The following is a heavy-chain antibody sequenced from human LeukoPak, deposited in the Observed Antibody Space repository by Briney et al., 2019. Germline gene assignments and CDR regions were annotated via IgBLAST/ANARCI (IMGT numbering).Heavy chain of an antibody. CDR1: AGSIRSYY. Sequence: SETLSLTCTVSAGSIRSYYWSWIRQPPGKGLEWIGYIYYSGSTNSNPSLKSRVTISVDTSKNQFSLKVSSVTAADTAVYYCARVLTPGYCSGGTCSYFDYWGQGTLVTVSS. CDR3: ARVLTPGYCSGGTCSYFDY. CDR2: IYYSGST. D-gene: IGHD2-15*01. J-gene: IGHJ4*02. V-gene: IGHV4-59*01.